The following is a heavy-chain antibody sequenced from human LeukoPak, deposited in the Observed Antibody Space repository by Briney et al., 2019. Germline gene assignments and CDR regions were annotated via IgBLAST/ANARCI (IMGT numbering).Heavy chain of an antibody. CDR3: AKDLLLRFLEWLSGAFDY. J-gene: IGHJ4*02. V-gene: IGHV3-23*01. CDR1: GFTVSSNY. D-gene: IGHD3-3*01. CDR2: ISGSGGST. Sequence: QPGGSLRLSCAASGFTVSSNYMSWVRQAPGKGLEWVSAISGSGGSTYYADSVKGRFTISRDNSKNTLYLQMNSLRAEDTAVYYCAKDLLLRFLEWLSGAFDYWGQGTLVTVSS.